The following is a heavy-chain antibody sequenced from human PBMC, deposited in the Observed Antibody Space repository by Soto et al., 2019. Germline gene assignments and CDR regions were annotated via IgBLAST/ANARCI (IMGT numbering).Heavy chain of an antibody. CDR2: ISYSGTT. CDR1: GGSISNGDYY. Sequence: SETLSLTCTVSGGSISNGDYYWSWIRQPPGKGLEWIAYISYSGTTYYNPSLKSRPTMSVDKSKNRFSLNLRSVTAADTAVYYCARAVVRGVMGYWGQGTLVTVSS. D-gene: IGHD3-10*01. V-gene: IGHV4-30-4*01. J-gene: IGHJ4*02. CDR3: ARAVVRGVMGY.